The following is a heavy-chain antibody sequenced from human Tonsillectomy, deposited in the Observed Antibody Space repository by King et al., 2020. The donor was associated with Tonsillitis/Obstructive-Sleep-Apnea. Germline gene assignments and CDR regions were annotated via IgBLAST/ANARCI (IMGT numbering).Heavy chain of an antibody. D-gene: IGHD3-22*01. CDR3: ARSPAYYYDSSGFHVEYFQH. J-gene: IGHJ1*01. CDR1: GFTFSSYA. CDR2: ISYDGSNK. Sequence: QLVQSGGVVVQPGRSLRLSCAASGFTFSSYAMHWVSQAPGKGLEWVAVISYDGSNKYYADSVKGRFTISRDNSKNTLYLQMNSLRAEDTAVYYCARSPAYYYDSSGFHVEYFQHCGQGTLVTVSS. V-gene: IGHV3-30*04.